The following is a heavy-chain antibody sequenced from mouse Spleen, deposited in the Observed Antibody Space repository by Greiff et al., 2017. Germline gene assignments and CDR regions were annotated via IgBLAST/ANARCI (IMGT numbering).Heavy chain of an antibody. J-gene: IGHJ4*01. CDR1: GFTFSDYY. D-gene: IGHD2-1*01. CDR3: ARDGDGNPSIAMDY. V-gene: IGHV5-4*02. Sequence: EVKLMESGGGLVKPGGSLKLSCAASGFTFSDYYMYWVRQTPEKRLEWVATISDGGSYTYYPDSVKGRFTISRDNAKNNLYLQMSSLKSEDTAMYYCARDGDGNPSIAMDYWGQGTSVTVSS. CDR2: ISDGGSYT.